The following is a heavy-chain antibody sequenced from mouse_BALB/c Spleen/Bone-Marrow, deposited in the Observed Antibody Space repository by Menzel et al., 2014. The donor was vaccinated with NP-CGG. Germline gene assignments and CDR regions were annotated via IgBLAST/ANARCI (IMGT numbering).Heavy chain of an antibody. J-gene: IGHJ3*01. CDR3: ARYKTTATWFAY. Sequence: EVHLVESGPSLVKPSQTLSLTCSVTGDSITSGYWNWIRKFPGNKLEYMGYISYSGNTYYNPSLKSRISITRDTSKNQYYLQLNSVTTEDTATYYCARYKTTATWFAYWGQGTLVTVSA. V-gene: IGHV3-8*02. CDR2: ISYSGNT. D-gene: IGHD1-2*01. CDR1: GDSITSGY.